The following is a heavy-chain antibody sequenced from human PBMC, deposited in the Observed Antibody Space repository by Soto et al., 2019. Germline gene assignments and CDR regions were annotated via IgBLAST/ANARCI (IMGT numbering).Heavy chain of an antibody. J-gene: IGHJ2*01. CDR1: GFTFSSYW. CDR2: INSDGSST. Sequence: EVQLVESGGGLVQPGGSLRLSCAASGFTFSSYWMHWVRQAPGKGLVWVSRINSDGSSTSYADSVKGRFTISRDNAKNTLYLQMNSLRAGDTAVYYCARGLYYYDSSGYYSWYFDLWGRGTLVTVSS. CDR3: ARGLYYYDSSGYYSWYFDL. V-gene: IGHV3-74*01. D-gene: IGHD3-22*01.